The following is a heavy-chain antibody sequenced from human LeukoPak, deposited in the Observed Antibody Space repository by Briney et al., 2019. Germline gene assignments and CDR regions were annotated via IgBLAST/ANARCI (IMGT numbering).Heavy chain of an antibody. Sequence: PSETLSLTCAVYGGSFSGYYWSWICQPPGKGLEWIGEINHSGSTNYNPSLKSRVTISVDTSKNQFSLKLSSVTAADTAVYYCARGRQETNCSGGSCYSRRRGYWGQGTLVTVSS. J-gene: IGHJ4*02. D-gene: IGHD2-15*01. V-gene: IGHV4-34*01. CDR2: INHSGST. CDR3: ARGRQETNCSGGSCYSRRRGY. CDR1: GGSFSGYY.